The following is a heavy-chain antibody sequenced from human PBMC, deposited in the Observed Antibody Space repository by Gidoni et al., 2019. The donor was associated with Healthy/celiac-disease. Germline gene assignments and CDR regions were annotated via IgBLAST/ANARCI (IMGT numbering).Heavy chain of an antibody. CDR3: ARLRTSIGYFDY. V-gene: IGHV4-30-2*01. Sequence: QLQLQESGSGVVKPSQTLSLTCAVSVGSSSSGGDSWCWIRQPPGKGLEWIGYIYPSGSTYYDPSLKSRVTISVDRSQNQFSLKLSSVTAADTSVYYCARLRTSIGYFDYWGQGTLVTVSS. CDR1: VGSSSSGGDS. D-gene: IGHD3-22*01. CDR2: IYPSGST. J-gene: IGHJ4*02.